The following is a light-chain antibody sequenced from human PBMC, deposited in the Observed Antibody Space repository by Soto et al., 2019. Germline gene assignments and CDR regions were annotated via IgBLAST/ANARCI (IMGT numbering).Light chain of an antibody. CDR3: QQHGTSPST. CDR2: GAS. V-gene: IGKV3-20*01. J-gene: IGKJ3*01. Sequence: EIVLTKSPGTLSLSPGERATLSCRASQSVSSSYLAGYHQKPGQAPRRLIYGASRRAPGIPDRFSGSGSGTDFTLSISRLEPEDFAVYFCQQHGTSPSTFGPGTKVDFK. CDR1: QSVSSSY.